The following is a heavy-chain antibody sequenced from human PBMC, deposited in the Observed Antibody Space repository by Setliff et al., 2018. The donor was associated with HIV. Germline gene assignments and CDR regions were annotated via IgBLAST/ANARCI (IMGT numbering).Heavy chain of an antibody. CDR3: AKDGLAGYSES. CDR1: GFPFSSYG. D-gene: IGHD1-1*01. Sequence: GGSLRLSCAASGFPFSSYGVHWVRQVPGRGPEWVAIITYDGSGKWYADSAKGRFTISRDNSKSTVYLQMDNLRVEDSAVYYCAKDGLAGYSESWGLGTLVTVSS. J-gene: IGHJ4*02. CDR2: ITYDGSGK. V-gene: IGHV3-30*07.